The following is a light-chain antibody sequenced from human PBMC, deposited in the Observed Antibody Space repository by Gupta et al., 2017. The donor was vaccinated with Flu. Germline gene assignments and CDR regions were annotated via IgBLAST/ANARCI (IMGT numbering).Light chain of an antibody. CDR2: NSR. V-gene: IGLV1-44*01. Sequence: QVPGTAPKLLIFNSRRRPSGVPDRFSASKSGISASLDISGLQSEDEADYYCSAWDGGLNGWVFGGGTKLTVL. CDR3: SAWDGGLNGWV. J-gene: IGLJ3*02.